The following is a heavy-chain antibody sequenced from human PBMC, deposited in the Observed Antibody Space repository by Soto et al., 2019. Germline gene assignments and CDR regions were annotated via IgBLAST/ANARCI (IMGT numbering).Heavy chain of an antibody. CDR3: ARDRGIAAAGNFDY. Sequence: QVQLVQSGAEVKKPGSSVKVSCKASGGTFSSYTISWVRQAPGQGLEWMGRIIPILGIANYAQKFQGRVTITADKSTSTAYMELSSLRSEDTAVYYCARDRGIAAAGNFDYWGQGTLGTVSS. CDR1: GGTFSSYT. J-gene: IGHJ4*02. V-gene: IGHV1-69*08. CDR2: IIPILGIA. D-gene: IGHD6-13*01.